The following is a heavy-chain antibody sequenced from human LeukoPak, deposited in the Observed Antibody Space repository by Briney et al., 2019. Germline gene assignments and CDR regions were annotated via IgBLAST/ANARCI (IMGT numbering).Heavy chain of an antibody. D-gene: IGHD1-26*01. CDR3: ARILSGSGSYGAFDI. J-gene: IGHJ3*02. Sequence: GGSLRLSCAASGFTFSSYSMNWVRQAPGKGLEWVSYISSSYSTTNYADSVKGRFTISRDDAKNSLYLQMNSLRDEDTAVFYCARILSGSGSYGAFDIWGQGTMVTVSS. V-gene: IGHV3-48*02. CDR1: GFTFSSYS. CDR2: ISSSYSTT.